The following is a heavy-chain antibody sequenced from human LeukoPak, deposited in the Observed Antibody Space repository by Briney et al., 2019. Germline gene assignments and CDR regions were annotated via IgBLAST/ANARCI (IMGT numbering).Heavy chain of an antibody. V-gene: IGHV3-74*03. CDR1: ESTFSKFW. Sequence: GGSLRLSCAASESTFSKFWMHWVRQAPGKGLVWVSGINRDGCTTTYADSVKGRFTVSRDNAKNTLYLQMNSLRAEDTAVYYCARGNYYGMDVWGQGTTVTVSS. CDR3: ARGNYYGMDV. CDR2: INRDGCTT. D-gene: IGHD2/OR15-2a*01. J-gene: IGHJ6*02.